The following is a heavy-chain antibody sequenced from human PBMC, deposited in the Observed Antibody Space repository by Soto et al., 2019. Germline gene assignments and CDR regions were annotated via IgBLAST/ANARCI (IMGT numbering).Heavy chain of an antibody. CDR3: ARDLRDRYSSSWYGGRYYYYGMDV. CDR2: IDPNSGGT. J-gene: IGHJ6*02. V-gene: IGHV1-2*04. CDR1: GYTFTGYY. Sequence: QVQLVQSGAEVKKPGASVKVSCKASGYTFTGYYIHWVRQAPGQGLEWMGWIDPNSGGTNYAQKFQVWGTMTRDRSISTAYMELSRLRSDDTAVYYCARDLRDRYSSSWYGGRYYYYGMDVWGQGTTVTVSS. D-gene: IGHD6-13*01.